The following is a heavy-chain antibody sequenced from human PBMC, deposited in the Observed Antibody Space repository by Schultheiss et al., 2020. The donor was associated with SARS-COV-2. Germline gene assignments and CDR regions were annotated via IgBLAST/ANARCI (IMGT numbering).Heavy chain of an antibody. Sequence: GGSLRLSCAASGFTFSSYGMHWVRQAPGKGLEWVAVIWYDGSNKYYADSVKGRFTISRDNAKNSLYLQMNSLRAEDTAVYYCARGGYSPPLYYYGMDVWGQGTTVTVSS. J-gene: IGHJ6*02. CDR3: ARGGYSPPLYYYGMDV. D-gene: IGHD5-24*01. V-gene: IGHV3-33*01. CDR1: GFTFSSYG. CDR2: IWYDGSNK.